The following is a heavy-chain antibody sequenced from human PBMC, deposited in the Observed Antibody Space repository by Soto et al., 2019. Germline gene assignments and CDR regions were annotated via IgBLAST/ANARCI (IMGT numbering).Heavy chain of an antibody. V-gene: IGHV1-69*12. CDR3: GRDAYGRVGRRYFDY. CDR1: GGTFSSYA. Sequence: QVQLVQSGAEVKKPGSSVKVSCKASGGTFSSYAISWVRQAPGQGLEWMGGIIPIFGTANYAQKFQGRVTITADESTSTAYMELSSLISEDTAVYYCGRDAYGRVGRRYFDYWSQGTLVTVSS. CDR2: IIPIFGTA. J-gene: IGHJ4*02. D-gene: IGHD1-26*01.